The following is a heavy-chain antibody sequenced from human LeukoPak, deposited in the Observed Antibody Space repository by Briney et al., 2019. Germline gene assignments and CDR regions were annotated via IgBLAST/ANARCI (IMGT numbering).Heavy chain of an antibody. J-gene: IGHJ6*02. CDR2: ISSSSSTI. CDR3: ARETVDTAMVLYYYYGMDV. D-gene: IGHD5-18*01. Sequence: GGSLRLSCAASGFTFSSYSMNWVRQAPGKGLEWVSYISSSSSTIYYADSVKGRFTISRDNAKNSLYLQMNSLRAEDTAVYYCARETVDTAMVLYYYYGMDVWGQGTTVTVSS. CDR1: GFTFSSYS. V-gene: IGHV3-48*01.